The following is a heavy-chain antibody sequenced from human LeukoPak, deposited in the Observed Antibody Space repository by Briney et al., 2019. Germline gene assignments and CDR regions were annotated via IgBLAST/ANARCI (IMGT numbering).Heavy chain of an antibody. CDR2: IHHSGSK. J-gene: IGHJ4*02. V-gene: IGHV4-4*02. CDR1: GGSISSSNR. D-gene: IGHD6-13*01. Sequence: SGTLSLTCAVSGGSISSSNRWSWVRQPPGKGLEWIGEIHHSGSKNYSPSLNSRVTISVDKSKSQFSLKLTSVTVADTALYYCACKTTAAAGTFDYWGQGTLVTVSS. CDR3: ACKTTAAAGTFDY.